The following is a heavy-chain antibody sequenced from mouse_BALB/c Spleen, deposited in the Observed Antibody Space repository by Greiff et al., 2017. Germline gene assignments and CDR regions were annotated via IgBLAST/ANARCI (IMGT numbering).Heavy chain of an antibody. CDR2: ISSGSSTI. CDR3: ARSPAYYFDY. V-gene: IGHV5-17*02. Sequence: EVQLVESGGGLVQPGGSRKLSCAASGFTFSSFGMHWVRQAPEKGLEWVAYISSGSSTIYYADKVKGRFTISRDNPKNTLFLQMTSLRSEDTAMYYCARSPAYYFDYWGQGTTLTVSS. CDR1: GFTFSSFG. J-gene: IGHJ2*01.